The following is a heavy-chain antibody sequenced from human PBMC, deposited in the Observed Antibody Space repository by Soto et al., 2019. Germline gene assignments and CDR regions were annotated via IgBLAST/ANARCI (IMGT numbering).Heavy chain of an antibody. D-gene: IGHD2-2*01. J-gene: IGHJ3*02. CDR2: INHAGNT. CDR3: ARYCKSSSCYGGAFDI. CDR1: IDSFSAYY. Sequence: PSETLSLTCAVYIDSFSAYYWSWIRQPPGKGLQWIGEINHAGNTNYNPSLKGRVTMSVDTSKNQFSLNLSSVTAADTAVCFCARYCKSSSCYGGAFDIWGQGTMVTVSS. V-gene: IGHV4-34*01.